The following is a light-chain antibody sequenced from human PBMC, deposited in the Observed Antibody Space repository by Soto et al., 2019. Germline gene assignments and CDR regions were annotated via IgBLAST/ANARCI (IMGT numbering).Light chain of an antibody. J-gene: IGKJ1*01. CDR2: CAS. CDR3: QQYGSAPRT. Sequence: IVLTQSPGTLSLSPGERATLSCRASQRFXSTYLAWYQQKPGQAPRLLXACASSRATGSPDRLSGSGSGTDFTLTISRLDPEEFAVYYCQQYGSAPRTFGQGTKVEIK. CDR1: QRFXSTY. V-gene: IGKV3-20*01.